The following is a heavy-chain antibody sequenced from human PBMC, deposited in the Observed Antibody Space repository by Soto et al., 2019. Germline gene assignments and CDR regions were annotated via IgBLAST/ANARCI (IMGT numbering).Heavy chain of an antibody. CDR2: INHSGST. J-gene: IGHJ4*02. V-gene: IGHV4-34*01. Sequence: SETLSLTCAVYGGSFSGYYWSWIRQPPGKGLEWIGEINHSGSTNYNPSLKSRVTISVDTSKNRFSLKLGSVTAADTAVYYCARGPDIVVVPAAMSVVPSTVYFDYWGQGTLVTVSS. CDR1: GGSFSGYY. D-gene: IGHD2-2*01. CDR3: ARGPDIVVVPAAMSVVPSTVYFDY.